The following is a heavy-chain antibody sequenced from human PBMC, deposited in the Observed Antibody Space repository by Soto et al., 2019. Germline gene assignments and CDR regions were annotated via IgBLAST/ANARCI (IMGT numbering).Heavy chain of an antibody. Sequence: LRLSCAASGFTFSSYAMSWVRQAPGKGLEWVSAISGSGGSTYYADSVKGRFTISRDNSKNTLYLQMNSLRAEDTAVYYCAKDPVVTPGFDYWGQGTLVTVSS. CDR2: ISGSGGST. J-gene: IGHJ4*02. CDR1: GFTFSSYA. D-gene: IGHD2-15*01. CDR3: AKDPVVTPGFDY. V-gene: IGHV3-23*01.